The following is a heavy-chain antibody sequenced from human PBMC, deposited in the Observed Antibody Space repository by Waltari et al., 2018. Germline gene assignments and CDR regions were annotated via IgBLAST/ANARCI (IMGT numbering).Heavy chain of an antibody. Sequence: EVQLVESGGGLVQPGGSLRLSCAASGFTFSNFGMHWVRRAPGKGLVSVSHINTDGSITNYADSVKGRFTISRDNAKNTLSLQMNSLRAEDTAVYYCVLYSSEFLGDCWGQGTLVTVSS. V-gene: IGHV3-74*01. CDR2: INTDGSIT. D-gene: IGHD6-25*01. CDR3: VLYSSEFLGDC. J-gene: IGHJ4*02. CDR1: GFTFSNFG.